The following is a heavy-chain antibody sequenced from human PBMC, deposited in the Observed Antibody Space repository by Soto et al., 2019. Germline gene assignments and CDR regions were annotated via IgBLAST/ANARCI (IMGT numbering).Heavy chain of an antibody. CDR1: GGTFSSYA. CDR2: IIPIFGTA. Sequence: ASVKVSCKASGGTFSSYAISWVRQAPGQGLEWMGGIIPIFGTANYAQKFQGRVTITADESTSTAYMELSSLRSEDTAVYYCATIPIQQTYLDYWGQGTLVTVSS. CDR3: ATIPIQQTYLDY. D-gene: IGHD2-2*02. V-gene: IGHV1-69*13. J-gene: IGHJ4*02.